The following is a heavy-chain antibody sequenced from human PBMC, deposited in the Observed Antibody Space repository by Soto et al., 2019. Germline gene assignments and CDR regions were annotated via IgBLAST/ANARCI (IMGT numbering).Heavy chain of an antibody. CDR2: INAGNGNT. CDR1: GYTFTSYA. D-gene: IGHD1-26*01. V-gene: IGHV1-3*01. CDR3: ATGTEIGGHDAFEI. Sequence: ASVKVSCKASGYTFTSYAMHWVRQAPGQRLEWMGWINAGNGNTKYSQKFQGRVTITRDTSASTAYVELSSLRSEDTAVYYCATGTEIGGHDAFEIWGQGTMVTVSS. J-gene: IGHJ3*02.